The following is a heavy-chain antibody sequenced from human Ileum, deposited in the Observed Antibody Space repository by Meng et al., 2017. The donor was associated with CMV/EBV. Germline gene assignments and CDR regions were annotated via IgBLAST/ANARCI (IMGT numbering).Heavy chain of an antibody. D-gene: IGHD2-2*02. Sequence: ISSSSYDGGWNRQPTGKGLEWIGRIYYSGSTYYNPSIKSRVTISVDTSKNQFSRKLSSVTAADTAVYYCARHSVVVVPAAISNWFDPWGQGTLVTVSS. J-gene: IGHJ5*02. CDR3: ARHSVVVVPAAISNWFDP. V-gene: IGHV4-39*01. CDR2: IYYSGST. CDR1: ISSSSYD.